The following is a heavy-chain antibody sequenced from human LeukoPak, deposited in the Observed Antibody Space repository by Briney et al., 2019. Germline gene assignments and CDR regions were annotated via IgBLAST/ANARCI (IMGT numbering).Heavy chain of an antibody. V-gene: IGHV4-59*01. D-gene: IGHD6-13*01. CDR3: ARGPYSSRYDY. J-gene: IGHJ4*02. CDR1: GGSISSFY. CDR2: IYYSGST. Sequence: SETLSLTCTVSGGSISSFYWSWIRQPPGKGLEWIGYIYYSGSTNYNPSLKSRVTMSVDTFKNQFSLNLSSVTAADTAVYYCARGPYSSRYDYWGQGTVVTVSS.